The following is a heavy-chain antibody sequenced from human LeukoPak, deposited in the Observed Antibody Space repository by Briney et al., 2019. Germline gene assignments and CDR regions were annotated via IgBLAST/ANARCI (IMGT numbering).Heavy chain of an antibody. D-gene: IGHD1-26*01. V-gene: IGHV4-34*01. CDR2: INHSGST. CDR1: GGSLSGYY. CDR3: AREGGSGSYYSY. J-gene: IGHJ4*02. Sequence: SETLSLTCAVYGGSLSGYYWRWIRQPPGKGLEWIGEINHSGSTNYNPSLKSRVTISVDTSKNQFSLKLSSVTAADTAVYYCAREGGSGSYYSYWGQGTLVTVSS.